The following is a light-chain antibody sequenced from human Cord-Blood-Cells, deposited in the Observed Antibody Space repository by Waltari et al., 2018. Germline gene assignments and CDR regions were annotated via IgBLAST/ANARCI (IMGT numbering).Light chain of an antibody. Sequence: QSALTQPASVSGSPRQSLTLSANGTSSDVGGYNYFSWYQQHPGKAPKLMIYEVSNRPSGVSNRFSGSKSGNTASLTISGLQAEDEADYYCSSYTSSSTYVFGTGTKVTVL. CDR1: SSDVGGYNY. CDR2: EVS. CDR3: SSYTSSSTYV. J-gene: IGLJ1*01. V-gene: IGLV2-14*01.